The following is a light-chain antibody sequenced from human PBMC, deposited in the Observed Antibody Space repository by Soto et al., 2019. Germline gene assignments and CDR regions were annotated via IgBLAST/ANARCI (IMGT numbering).Light chain of an antibody. Sequence: EIVLTQSPGTLSLSPGERATLSCRASQSVSSSYLAWYQQTPGQAPRLLIYGASSRATCLPESISGSGCGTDFIITISRLADEDVVVYYCQQYGSSPFTFGHGTKVDIK. CDR1: QSVSSSY. CDR2: GAS. V-gene: IGKV3-20*01. CDR3: QQYGSSPFT. J-gene: IGKJ3*01.